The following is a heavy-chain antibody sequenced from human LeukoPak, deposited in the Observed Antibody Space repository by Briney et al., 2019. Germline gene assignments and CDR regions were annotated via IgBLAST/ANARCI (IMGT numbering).Heavy chain of an antibody. CDR2: IKVDGSVK. J-gene: IGHJ4*02. CDR3: ARTGRGDY. Sequence: GGSLRLSCAASGFTFSNFWMSWVRQTPEKGLEWVANIKVDGSVKYYVDSVRGRFTISRDNAKNSLYLQMNSLRAEDTAVYYCARTGRGDYWGQGTLVTVSS. V-gene: IGHV3-7*05. CDR1: GFTFSNFW. D-gene: IGHD3-9*01.